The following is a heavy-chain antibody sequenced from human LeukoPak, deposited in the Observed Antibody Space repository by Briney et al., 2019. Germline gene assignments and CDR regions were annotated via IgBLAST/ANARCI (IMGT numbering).Heavy chain of an antibody. CDR3: VRRGGSDGWGAFDI. Sequence: GGSLRLSCAASEFTFSNYVMNWVRQAPGKGLEWVSSIRQSGDITYYADSVKGRFTISRDNSKNTLSLQMNSLSREDTAIYYCVRRGGSDGWGAFDIWGQGAVVTVSS. CDR2: IRQSGDIT. D-gene: IGHD5-24*01. J-gene: IGHJ3*02. CDR1: EFTFSNYV. V-gene: IGHV3-23*01.